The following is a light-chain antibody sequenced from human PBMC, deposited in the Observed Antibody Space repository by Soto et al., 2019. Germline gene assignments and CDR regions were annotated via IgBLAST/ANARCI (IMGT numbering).Light chain of an antibody. Sequence: EIVLTQSPGTLSLSPGDRVTLSCRASQSVSTNYFSWYQQKPGQAPRLLIYATSSRPVGIPDRFSGSGSGTDFNLTLSILEHEDFAMYYCQQYGDYNSPRYSVGQGTMLEI. V-gene: IGKV3-20*01. J-gene: IGKJ2*03. CDR2: ATS. CDR3: QQYGDYNSPRYS. CDR1: QSVSTNY.